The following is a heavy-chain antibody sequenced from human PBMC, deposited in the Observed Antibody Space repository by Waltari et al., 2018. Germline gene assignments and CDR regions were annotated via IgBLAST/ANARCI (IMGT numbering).Heavy chain of an antibody. Sequence: VQLQASGPGLVKPSETLSLTCTVYGGSISSYYWRLIRQPPGKGLEWIGYIYYSGSTNYNPSLKSRVTISVDTSKNQFSLKLSSVTAADTAVYYCARESSSGWYAGNWFDPWGQGTLVTVSS. CDR3: ARESSSGWYAGNWFDP. CDR2: IYYSGST. CDR1: GGSISSYY. D-gene: IGHD6-19*01. J-gene: IGHJ5*02. V-gene: IGHV4-59*01.